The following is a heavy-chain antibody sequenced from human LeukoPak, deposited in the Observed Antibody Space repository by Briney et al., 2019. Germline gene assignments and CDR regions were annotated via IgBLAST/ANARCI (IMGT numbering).Heavy chain of an antibody. J-gene: IGHJ3*01. CDR3: ARLNITSYYDSRGYDAFDV. CDR2: IYPDDSDT. CDR1: DYRFNAYW. V-gene: IGHV5-51*01. Sequence: KLGESLKLSGKCSDYRFNAYWIAGTRQMPGKGLEWMGIIYPDDSDTRYSPSFQGQVTISADKSVRTAYLQWSSLRGSGTAMYYCARLNITSYYDSRGYDAFDVWGQGTMVTVSS. D-gene: IGHD3-22*01.